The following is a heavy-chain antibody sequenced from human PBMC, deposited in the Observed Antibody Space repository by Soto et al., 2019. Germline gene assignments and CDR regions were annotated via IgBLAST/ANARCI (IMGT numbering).Heavy chain of an antibody. Sequence: PGGSLRLSCAASGFTFSSCAMSWVRQVPGKGLEWVSAISGSGGSTNYADSVKGRFTISRDNSKNTLYLQMDSLRAEDTAVYYCAKGLYYYDSSGYSYFDYWGQGTLVTVSS. CDR3: AKGLYYYDSSGYSYFDY. CDR1: GFTFSSCA. J-gene: IGHJ4*02. D-gene: IGHD3-22*01. V-gene: IGHV3-23*01. CDR2: ISGSGGST.